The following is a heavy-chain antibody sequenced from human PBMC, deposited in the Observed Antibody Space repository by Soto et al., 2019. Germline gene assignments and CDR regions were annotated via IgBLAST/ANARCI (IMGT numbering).Heavy chain of an antibody. Sequence: SETLSLTCTVSGGSISSGGYYWSWIRQHPGKGLEWIGYIYYSGSTYYNPSLKSRVTISVDTSKNQFSLKLSSVTAADTAVYYCARARESITIFGVVRPNYFDYRGQGTLVTVSS. CDR1: GGSISSGGYY. D-gene: IGHD3-3*01. CDR3: ARARESITIFGVVRPNYFDY. CDR2: IYYSGST. J-gene: IGHJ4*02. V-gene: IGHV4-31*03.